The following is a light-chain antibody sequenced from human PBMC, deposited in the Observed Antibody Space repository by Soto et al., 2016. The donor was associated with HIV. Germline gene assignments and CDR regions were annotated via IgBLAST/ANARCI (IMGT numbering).Light chain of an antibody. Sequence: DVMMTQTPLSLYVTPGQPASISCKSTQSLLNSNGRNYLYWYLQRPGQSPQFLISEASVRVSGVPDRFSGSGSGTDFTLKISRVEAEDVGVYYCMQGLHLPRTFGQGTKVEF. V-gene: IGKV2-29*03. CDR2: EAS. CDR3: MQGLHLPRT. CDR1: QSLLNSNGRNY. J-gene: IGKJ1*01.